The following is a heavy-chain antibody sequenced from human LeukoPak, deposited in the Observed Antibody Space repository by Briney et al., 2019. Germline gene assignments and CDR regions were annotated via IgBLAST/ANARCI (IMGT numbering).Heavy chain of an antibody. Sequence: AASVKVSCKVSGYTLTELSMHWVRQAPGKGLEWMGGFDPEDGETIYAQKFQGRVTMTEDTSTDTAYMELSSLRSEDTAVYYCATSDYYDSREVNYYMDVWGKGTTVTVSS. D-gene: IGHD3-22*01. J-gene: IGHJ6*03. CDR2: FDPEDGET. CDR3: ATSDYYDSREVNYYMDV. CDR1: GYTLTELS. V-gene: IGHV1-24*01.